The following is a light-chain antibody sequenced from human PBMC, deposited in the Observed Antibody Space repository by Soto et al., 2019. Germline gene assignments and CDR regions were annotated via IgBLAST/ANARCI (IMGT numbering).Light chain of an antibody. CDR3: QQLNTFPIT. Sequence: DIQLTQSPSFLSASVGDRVTITCRASQGISSYLAWYQQTPGKAPKLLIYASSTLLSGVPSRFSGSGSGTEFTLTINNLQPEDFATYFCQQLNTFPITFGPGTRL. V-gene: IGKV1-9*01. J-gene: IGKJ5*01. CDR1: QGISSY. CDR2: ASS.